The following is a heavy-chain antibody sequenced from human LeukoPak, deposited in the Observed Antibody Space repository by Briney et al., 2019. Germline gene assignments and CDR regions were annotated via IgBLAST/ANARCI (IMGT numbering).Heavy chain of an antibody. CDR1: GATVSRYV. D-gene: IGHD6-19*01. CDR3: ARDGSIAVSGTRGVWFDP. CDR2: IIHIFGTA. J-gene: IGHJ5*02. Sequence: SVKVSCKASGATVSRYVITWVRQSPGQGLEWMGGIIHIFGTANYAQKFQGGVTNTADESTSTAYMKMSSLRSEDTAVYYCARDGSIAVSGTRGVWFDPWGQGTLVTVSS. V-gene: IGHV1-69*13.